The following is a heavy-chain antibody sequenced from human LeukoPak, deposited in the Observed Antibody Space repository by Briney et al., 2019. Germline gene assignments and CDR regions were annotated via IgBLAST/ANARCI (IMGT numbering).Heavy chain of an antibody. CDR1: GGTFSSYA. D-gene: IGHD2-2*01. CDR3: ARDKGVIVGVGPGAFDI. V-gene: IGHV1-69*05. CDR2: IIPIFGTA. J-gene: IGHJ3*02. Sequence: SVKVSCKASGGTFSSYAISWVRQAPGQRLEWMGGIIPIFGTANYAQKFQARVTITTDESTSTAYMELSSLRSEDTAVYYCARDKGVIVGVGPGAFDIWGQGTMVTVSS.